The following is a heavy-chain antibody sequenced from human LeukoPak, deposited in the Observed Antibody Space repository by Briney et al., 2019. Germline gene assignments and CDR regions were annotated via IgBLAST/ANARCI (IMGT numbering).Heavy chain of an antibody. CDR2: IYWDDDK. CDR1: EFSLSTSGVG. CDR3: AHSGGEKYYYGSYRFDP. D-gene: IGHD3-10*01. V-gene: IGHV2-5*02. J-gene: IGHJ5*02. Sequence: SGPTLVNPTQTLTLTCTFSEFSLSTSGVGVGWIRQPPGKALEWLALIYWDDDKRYSPSLKSRLTITKDTSKNQVVLTMTNMDPVDTATYYCAHSGGEKYYYGSYRFDPWGQGTLVTVSS.